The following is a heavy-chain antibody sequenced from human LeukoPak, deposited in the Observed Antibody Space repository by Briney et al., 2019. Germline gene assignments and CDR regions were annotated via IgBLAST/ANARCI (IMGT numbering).Heavy chain of an antibody. D-gene: IGHD1-14*01. CDR2: MNHNSGNK. Sequence: WASVKVSCKASGCTFTSYDCNWVRQPTGQGLEWMGWMNHNSGNKGYAQKYKGRVTMTSNTSIRTASMELSSMSSEDTAVYYGARAAEGYWFDPWGQGTLVTVSS. CDR3: ARAAEGYWFDP. J-gene: IGHJ5*02. V-gene: IGHV1-8*01. CDR1: GCTFTSYD.